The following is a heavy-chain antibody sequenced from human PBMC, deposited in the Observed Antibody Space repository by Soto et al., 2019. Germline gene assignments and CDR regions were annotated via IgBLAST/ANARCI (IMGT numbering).Heavy chain of an antibody. CDR1: GYTFTSYD. CDR2: MHPNSGNT. J-gene: IGHJ6*02. D-gene: IGHD1-1*01. V-gene: IGHV1-8*01. Sequence: QVQLVQSGAEVKKPGASVKVSCKASGYTFTSYDINWVRQATGQGLEGMGWMHPNSGNTGYAQKFQGRGTMTRNTSISTAYMELSILRSEDTVLYYCAREWTGTPSMKAWGQGSTVTVS. CDR3: AREWTGTPSMKA.